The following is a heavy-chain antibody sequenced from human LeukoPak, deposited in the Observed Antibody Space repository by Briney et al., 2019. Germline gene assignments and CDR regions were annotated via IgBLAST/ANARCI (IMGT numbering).Heavy chain of an antibody. V-gene: IGHV4-59*01. CDR1: GGSISNYY. D-gene: IGHD5-12*01. J-gene: IGHJ4*02. CDR3: ARDGYSGNDGL. Sequence: SETLFLTCTVSGGSISNYYWSWIRQPPGKELEWIGYIYYSGSTNYNPSLKSRVTISVDTSKNQFSLKLSSVTAADTAVYYCARDGYSGNDGLWGQGTLVTVSS. CDR2: IYYSGST.